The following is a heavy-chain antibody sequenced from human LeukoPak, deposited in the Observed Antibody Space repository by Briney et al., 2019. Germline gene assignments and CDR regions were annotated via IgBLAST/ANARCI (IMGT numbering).Heavy chain of an antibody. CDR3: ARHGAARTSLYYYYYMDV. CDR1: GGSLSGYY. CDR2: INHSGST. D-gene: IGHD6-6*01. V-gene: IGHV4-34*01. Sequence: SSETLSLTCAVYGGSLSGYYWSWIRQPPGKGLEWIGEINHSGSTYYNPSLKSRVTISVDTSKNQFSLKLSSVTAADTAVYYCARHGAARTSLYYYYYMDVWGKGATVTVSS. J-gene: IGHJ6*03.